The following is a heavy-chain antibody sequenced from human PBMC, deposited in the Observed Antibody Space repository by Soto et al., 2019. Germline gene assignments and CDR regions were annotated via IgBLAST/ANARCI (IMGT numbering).Heavy chain of an antibody. V-gene: IGHV4-34*01. CDR2: INHSGST. D-gene: IGHD3-3*01. CDR3: ARASVDFWSGYLYYFDY. Sequence: SETLSLTCAVYGGSFSGYYWSWIRQPPGKGLEWIGEINHSGSTNYNPSLKSRVTISVDTSKNQFSLRLSSVTAADTAVYYCARASVDFWSGYLYYFDYWGQGTLVTVSS. J-gene: IGHJ4*02. CDR1: GGSFSGYY.